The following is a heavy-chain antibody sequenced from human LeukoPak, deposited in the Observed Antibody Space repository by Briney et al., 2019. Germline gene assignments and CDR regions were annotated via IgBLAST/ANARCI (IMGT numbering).Heavy chain of an antibody. CDR3: ARDQEGFDY. Sequence: ASVKVSCKASGYTFTSNYIHWVRQAPGQGLEWMGKIYPRDGSTSYAQKFQGRVTVTRDTSTSTVHMELSGLRSEDTAVYYCARDQEGFDYWGQGTLVTVSS. J-gene: IGHJ4*02. V-gene: IGHV1-46*01. CDR1: GYTFTSNY. CDR2: IYPRDGST.